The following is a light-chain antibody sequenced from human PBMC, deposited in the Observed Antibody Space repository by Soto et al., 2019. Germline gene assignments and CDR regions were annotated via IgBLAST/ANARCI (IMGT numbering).Light chain of an antibody. CDR3: QQYNNWPHT. CDR2: GAS. V-gene: IGKV3-15*01. J-gene: IGKJ4*01. CDR1: QSVNSN. Sequence: EIAMTQSPATLSLSPGERATLSCRASQSVNSNLAGYQQKPGQAPRLLIYGASTRATGIPARFSGSGSGTEFTVTISSLQSEDFAVYYCQQYNNWPHTFGGGTKVEIK.